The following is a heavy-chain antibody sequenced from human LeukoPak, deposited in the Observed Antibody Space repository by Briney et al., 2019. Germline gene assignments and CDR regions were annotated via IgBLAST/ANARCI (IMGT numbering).Heavy chain of an antibody. CDR3: AKASDYYGSGRGNHYYYYGMDV. CDR1: GFTFSSCG. Sequence: GGSLRLSCAASGFTFSSCGMHWVRHAPGKGLEWVACIRDDGSNKYYADSVKGRFTISRDNSKNTLYLQMNSLRAEDTAVYYCAKASDYYGSGRGNHYYYYGMDVWGQGTTVTVSS. D-gene: IGHD3-10*01. J-gene: IGHJ6*02. V-gene: IGHV3-30*02. CDR2: IRDDGSNK.